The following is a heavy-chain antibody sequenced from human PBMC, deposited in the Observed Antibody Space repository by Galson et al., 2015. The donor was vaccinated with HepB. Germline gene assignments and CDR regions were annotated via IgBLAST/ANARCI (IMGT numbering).Heavy chain of an antibody. V-gene: IGHV1-18*01. CDR3: ARDGHSTDFDY. Sequence: SVKVSCKASGYTFTNYGVSWVRQAPGQGLEWVGSINAYNGNTEYAPKLQDRVTMTTDTSTSTGYMELRSLRSNDTAVHYCARDGHSTDFDYWGQGTLVTVSS. J-gene: IGHJ4*02. D-gene: IGHD6-13*01. CDR1: GYTFTNYG. CDR2: INAYNGNT.